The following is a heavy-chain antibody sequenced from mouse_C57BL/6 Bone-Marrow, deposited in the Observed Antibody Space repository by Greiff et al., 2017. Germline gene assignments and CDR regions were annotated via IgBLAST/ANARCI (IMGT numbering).Heavy chain of an antibody. CDR1: GFTFSSYG. Sequence: EVMLVESGGDLVKPGGSLKLSCAVSGFTFSSYGMSWVRQTPDKRLVWVATISSGGSYTYYPDSVKGRFTISRDNAKNTLYLQMSSLKSEDTAMYYCARQRAGYYFDYWGQGTAPTVSS. CDR3: ARQRAGYYFDY. CDR2: ISSGGSYT. J-gene: IGHJ2*01. D-gene: IGHD3-1*01. V-gene: IGHV5-6*01.